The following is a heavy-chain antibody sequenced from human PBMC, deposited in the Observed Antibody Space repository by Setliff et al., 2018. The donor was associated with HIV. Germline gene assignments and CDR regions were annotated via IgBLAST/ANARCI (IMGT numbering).Heavy chain of an antibody. CDR1: GFTFRRFS. D-gene: IGHD3-22*01. CDR2: IQGDGSRT. CDR3: AKAARDYYDSSGYYIGIDY. Sequence: GGSLRLSCAASGFTFRRFSMHWVRQAPGKALEWVSLIQGDGSRTYYADSVKGRFTISRDNRKNSLYLQMNSLTDEDTAWYYCAKAARDYYDSSGYYIGIDYWGRGTLVTVSS. V-gene: IGHV3-43D*04. J-gene: IGHJ4*02.